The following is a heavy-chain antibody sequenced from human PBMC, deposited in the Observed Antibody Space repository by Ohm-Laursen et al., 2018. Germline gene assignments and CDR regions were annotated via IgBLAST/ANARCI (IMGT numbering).Heavy chain of an antibody. CDR1: GFTFGSYW. CDR3: PRHGRWCFDS. D-gene: IGHD2-8*02. CDR2: IQEDGSDK. J-gene: IGHJ4*02. Sequence: SLRLSCAASGFTFGSYWMGWVRQAPGKGLEWVANIQEDGSDKYYMDSVKGRFTISRDNAKNSLYLQMNSLRAEDTAVYYFPRHGRWCFDSWGQGTLVTVSS. V-gene: IGHV3-7*01.